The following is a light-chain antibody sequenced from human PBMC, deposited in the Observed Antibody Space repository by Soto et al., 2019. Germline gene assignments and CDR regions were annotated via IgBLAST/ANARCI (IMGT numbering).Light chain of an antibody. CDR2: RAS. CDR3: RQYHNLWA. V-gene: IGKV3-15*01. J-gene: IGKJ1*01. CDR1: QNIYSN. Sequence: IVITQSPATLAVSPGERATLSCRASQNIYSNVAWYQQRPGQAPRLLIYRASTRATGIPARFSGSGSGTEFTLTISSLQSEDFTVYSCRQYHNLWAFGQGTKVDI.